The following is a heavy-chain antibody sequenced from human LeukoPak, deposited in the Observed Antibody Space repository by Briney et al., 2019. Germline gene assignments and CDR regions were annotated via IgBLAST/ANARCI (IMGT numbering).Heavy chain of an antibody. CDR2: IKQDGSEK. CDR3: ARYCGGDCYGMDV. V-gene: IGHV3-7*01. CDR1: GFTFSSYW. Sequence: GGSLRPSCADSGFTFSSYWMSWVRQAPGKGLEWVANIKQDGSEKDYVDSVKGRFTISRDNAKNSLYLQMNSLRAEDTAVYYCARYCGGDCYGMDVWGQGTTVTVSS. J-gene: IGHJ6*02. D-gene: IGHD2-21*01.